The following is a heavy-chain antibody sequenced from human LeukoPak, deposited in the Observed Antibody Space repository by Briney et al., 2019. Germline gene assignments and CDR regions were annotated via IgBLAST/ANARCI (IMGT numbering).Heavy chain of an antibody. D-gene: IGHD3-3*01. V-gene: IGHV5-51*01. CDR2: IYPGDSDT. J-gene: IGHJ3*02. Sequence: ESLKISCRGSGYSFTSYWIGWVRQMPGKGLEWMGIIYPGDSDTRYSPSFQGQVTISADKSFSTAYLQWSSLKASDTAMYYCARRFTIFGVVHAFDIWGQGTMVTVSS. CDR1: GYSFTSYW. CDR3: ARRFTIFGVVHAFDI.